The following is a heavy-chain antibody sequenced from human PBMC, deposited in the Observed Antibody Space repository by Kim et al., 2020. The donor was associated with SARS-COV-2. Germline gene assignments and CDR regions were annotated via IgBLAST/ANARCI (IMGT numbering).Heavy chain of an antibody. CDR3: ARRDVVGPYSNWFDP. CDR2: IYYSGST. V-gene: IGHV4-39*07. Sequence: SETLSLTCTVSGGSISSSSYYWGWIRQPPRKGLEWIGSIYYSGSTYYNPSLKSRVTISVDTSKNQFSLKLSSVTAADTAVYYCARRDVVGPYSNWFDPWGQGTLVTVSS. J-gene: IGHJ5*02. D-gene: IGHD1-26*01. CDR1: GGSISSSSYY.